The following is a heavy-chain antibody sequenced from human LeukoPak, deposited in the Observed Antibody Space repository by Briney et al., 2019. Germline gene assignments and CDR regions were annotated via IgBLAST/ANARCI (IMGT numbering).Heavy chain of an antibody. J-gene: IGHJ4*02. Sequence: GGALRLSCAASVFTFGSYWMHWVRQAPGKGPVWVSRINSDASSTSYADSVKGRFTISRDNAKNTLYLQMNSRRVEDTAVYYCASTNRLDYWGQGTLVTVSS. CDR2: INSDASST. D-gene: IGHD2/OR15-2a*01. CDR1: VFTFGSYW. V-gene: IGHV3-74*01. CDR3: ASTNRLDY.